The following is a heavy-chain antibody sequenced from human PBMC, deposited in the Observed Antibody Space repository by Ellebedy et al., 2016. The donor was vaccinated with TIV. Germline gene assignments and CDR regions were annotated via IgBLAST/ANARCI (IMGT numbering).Heavy chain of an antibody. Sequence: ASVKVSCKASGYTFTAYYMHWVRQAPGQGLEWIGWINPDSGGTNFAQKFQGRVTVTRDTSVNTAYMELSRLESDDTAVYYCARVRRGSSGLDVWGQGTTVTVS. CDR1: GYTFTAYY. J-gene: IGHJ6*02. CDR3: ARVRRGSSGLDV. V-gene: IGHV1-2*02. CDR2: INPDSGGT. D-gene: IGHD6-25*01.